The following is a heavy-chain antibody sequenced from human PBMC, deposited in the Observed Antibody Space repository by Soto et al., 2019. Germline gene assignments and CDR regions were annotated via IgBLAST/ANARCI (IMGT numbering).Heavy chain of an antibody. CDR2: ISAYNGNT. J-gene: IGHJ3*02. Sequence: QVQLVQSGAEVKKPGASVKVSCKASGYTFTSYGISWVRQAPGQGLEWMGWISAYNGNTNYAQKLQGRVTMTTDTSTSTAYMELRSLRSDDTGVYYCARDQLRYFDWLKNAFDIWGQGTMVTVSS. V-gene: IGHV1-18*01. CDR3: ARDQLRYFDWLKNAFDI. CDR1: GYTFTSYG. D-gene: IGHD3-9*01.